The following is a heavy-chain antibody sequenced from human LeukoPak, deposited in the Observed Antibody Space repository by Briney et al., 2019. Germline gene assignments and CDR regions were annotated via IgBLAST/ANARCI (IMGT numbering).Heavy chain of an antibody. J-gene: IGHJ4*02. CDR2: IYYSGST. D-gene: IGHD1-14*01. CDR3: ARENLQLAHFDY. Sequence: PSETLSLTCTVSGGSISGGGYYWSWIRQHPGKGLEWIGYIYYSGSTYYNPSLKSRVTISVDTSKNQFSLKLSSVTAADTAVYYCARENLQLAHFDYWGQGTLVTVSS. V-gene: IGHV4-31*03. CDR1: GGSISGGGYY.